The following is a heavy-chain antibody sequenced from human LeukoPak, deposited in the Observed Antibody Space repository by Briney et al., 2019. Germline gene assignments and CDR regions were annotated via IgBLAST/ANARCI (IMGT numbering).Heavy chain of an antibody. V-gene: IGHV3-21*01. CDR3: ARGLPIVVVVAATDAFDI. J-gene: IGHJ3*02. Sequence: GGSLRLSCVASGFTFSSYSMNWVRQAPGKGLEWVSSISSSSSYIYYADSVKGRFTISRDNAKNSLYLQMNSLRAEDTAVYYCARGLPIVVVVAATDAFDIWGQGTMVTVSS. D-gene: IGHD2-15*01. CDR1: GFTFSSYS. CDR2: ISSSSSYI.